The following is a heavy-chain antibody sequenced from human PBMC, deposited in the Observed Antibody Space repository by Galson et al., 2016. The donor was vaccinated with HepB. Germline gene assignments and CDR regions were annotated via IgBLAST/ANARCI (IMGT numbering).Heavy chain of an antibody. CDR3: VYTDSQLSHVFFAGSWYYFDY. D-gene: IGHD2-15*01. CDR2: IYWDDNK. Sequence: PALVKPTQTLTLSCTFSGFLLGTSGVAVAWIRQPPGKTLEWLAMIYWDDNKVYNPSLENRLPISRDSSKDQVVLTMTNMDPVDTATYFCVYTDSQLSHVFFAGSWYYFDYWGQGMLVTVSS. V-gene: IGHV2-5*02. CDR1: GFLLGTSGVA. J-gene: IGHJ4*02.